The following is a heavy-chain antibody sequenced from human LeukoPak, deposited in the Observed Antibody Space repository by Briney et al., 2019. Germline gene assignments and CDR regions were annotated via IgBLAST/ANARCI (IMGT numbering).Heavy chain of an antibody. CDR3: ARWVTRMNYFDY. V-gene: IGHV1-69*06. Sequence: SVKVSCKASGYTFTSYGISWVRQAPGQGLEWMGGIIPIFGTANYAQKFQGRVTITADKSTSTAYMELSSLRSEDTAVYYCARWVTRMNYFDYWGQGTLVTVSS. CDR2: IIPIFGTA. J-gene: IGHJ4*02. D-gene: IGHD4-23*01. CDR1: GYTFTSYG.